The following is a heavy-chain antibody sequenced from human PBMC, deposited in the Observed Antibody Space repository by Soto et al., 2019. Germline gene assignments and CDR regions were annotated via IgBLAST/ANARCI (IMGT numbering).Heavy chain of an antibody. V-gene: IGHV1-24*01. CDR2: FDPEDGET. J-gene: IGHJ6*02. CDR3: ATRGSGYPYYYYYGMDV. CDR1: GYTLTELS. Sequence: ASVKVSCKVSGYTLTELSMHWVRQAPGKGLEWMGGFDPEDGETIYAQKFQGRVTMTEDTSTDTAYMELSSLRSEDTAVYYCATRGSGYPYYYYYGMDVWGQGTTLTVSS. D-gene: IGHD3-3*01.